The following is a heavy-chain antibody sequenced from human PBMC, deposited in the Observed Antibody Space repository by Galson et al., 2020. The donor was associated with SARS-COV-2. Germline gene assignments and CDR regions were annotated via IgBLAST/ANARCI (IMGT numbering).Heavy chain of an antibody. D-gene: IGHD3-22*01. CDR2: IDWDDDQ. CDR3: ARITRDSSGYYCYLDY. CDR1: GFSLSPSGMC. V-gene: IGHV2-70*11. Sequence: SGPTPPKPTQTLTLTRTISGFSLSPSGMCVSWIRQPPGKALEWPARIDWDDDQYYSTSLKTRLTISKDTSKNQVVLTMTNMDPVDTATYYCARITRDSSGYYCYLDYWGHGTLVTVTS. J-gene: IGHJ4*01.